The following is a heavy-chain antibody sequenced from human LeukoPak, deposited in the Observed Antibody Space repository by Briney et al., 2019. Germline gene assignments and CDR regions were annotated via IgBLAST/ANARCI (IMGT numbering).Heavy chain of an antibody. CDR1: GGSISSYY. J-gene: IGHJ4*02. D-gene: IGHD3-10*01. Sequence: PSETLSLTCTVSGGSISSYYWSWIRQPPGKGLGWIGYIYYSGSTNYNPSLKSRVTISVDTSKNQFSLKLSSVTAADTAVYYCAASREVYYGSGSYLPFDYWGQGTLVTVSS. CDR3: AASREVYYGSGSYLPFDY. CDR2: IYYSGST. V-gene: IGHV4-59*01.